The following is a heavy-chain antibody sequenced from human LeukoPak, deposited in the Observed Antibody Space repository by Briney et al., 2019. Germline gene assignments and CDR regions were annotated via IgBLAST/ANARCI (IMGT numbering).Heavy chain of an antibody. CDR2: INYSGST. D-gene: IGHD4-17*01. J-gene: IGHJ4*02. Sequence: SETLSLTCTVSGGSISSHYWSWIRQPPGKGLEWIGYINYSGSTNYNPSLKSRVTISVDTSKNQFSLKLSSVTAADTAVYYCARVYGDYVDYWGQGTLVTVSS. V-gene: IGHV4-59*11. CDR3: ARVYGDYVDY. CDR1: GGSISSHY.